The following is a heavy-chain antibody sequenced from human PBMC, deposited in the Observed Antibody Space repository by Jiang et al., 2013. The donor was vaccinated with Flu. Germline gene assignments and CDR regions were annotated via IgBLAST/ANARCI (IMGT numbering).Heavy chain of an antibody. D-gene: IGHD6-19*01. CDR1: GFSLSTSGVA. CDR3: AHGQEVAGPVDFDY. CDR2: IYWDDDK. Sequence: KPTQTLTLTCTFSGFSLSTSGVAVGWIRQPPGKALEWLALIYWDDDKRYSPSLKSRLTITQDTSKNQVVLTMTNMDPVDTATYYCAHGQEVAGPVDFDYWGQGTLVTVSS. V-gene: IGHV2-5*02. J-gene: IGHJ4*02.